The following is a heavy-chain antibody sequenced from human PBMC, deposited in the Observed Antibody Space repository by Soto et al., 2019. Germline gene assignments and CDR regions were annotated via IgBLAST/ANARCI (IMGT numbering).Heavy chain of an antibody. Sequence: ASVKVSCKASGYTFTGYYIHWVRQAPGQGLEWMGWINPNSGGTNYAQKFQGWDTMTRDTTISTAYIELSRLRSDDTAVYYCARVTAASRYNWNDVIYYYYGMDVWGQGTTVTVSS. CDR2: INPNSGGT. J-gene: IGHJ6*02. CDR1: GYTFTGYY. V-gene: IGHV1-2*04. CDR3: ARVTAASRYNWNDVIYYYYGMDV. D-gene: IGHD1-1*01.